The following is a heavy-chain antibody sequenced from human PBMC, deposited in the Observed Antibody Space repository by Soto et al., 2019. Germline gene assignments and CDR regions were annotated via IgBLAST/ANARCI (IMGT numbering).Heavy chain of an antibody. V-gene: IGHV1-69*12. J-gene: IGHJ5*02. Sequence: QVQLVQSGAEVKKPGSSVKVSCKASGGTFSSYAISWVRQAPGQGLEWMGGIIPIFGTANYAQKFQGRVTITADESTSTAYMELSSLRSDDTAVYYCARAMIAPPPDYWFDPWGQGTLVTVSS. CDR3: ARAMIAPPPDYWFDP. D-gene: IGHD3-22*01. CDR1: GGTFSSYA. CDR2: IIPIFGTA.